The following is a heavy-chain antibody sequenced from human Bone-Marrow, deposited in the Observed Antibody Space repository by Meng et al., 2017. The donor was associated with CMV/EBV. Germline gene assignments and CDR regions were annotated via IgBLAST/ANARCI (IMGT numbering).Heavy chain of an antibody. V-gene: IGHV3-11*01. Sequence: GSLKISCGASGFIFSDYYINWIRQAPGKGLEWVSHINWSGRTIYYADSVKGRFTISRDNAKNSVHLQMNSLRAEDTAVYYCARDLIPGIYGMDVWGQGTTVTVSS. CDR1: GFIFSDYY. D-gene: IGHD1-14*01. CDR2: INWSGRTI. J-gene: IGHJ6*02. CDR3: ARDLIPGIYGMDV.